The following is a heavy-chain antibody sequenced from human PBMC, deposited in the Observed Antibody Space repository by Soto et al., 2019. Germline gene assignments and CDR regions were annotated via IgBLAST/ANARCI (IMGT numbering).Heavy chain of an antibody. CDR2: IYYSGST. Sequence: PSETLSLTYTVSGGSVSGGSYYWSWIRQPPGKGLEWIGYIYYSGSTNYNPSLKSRVTISVDTSKNQFSLKLSSVTAADTAVYYCARGREAKLKLYYFDYWGQGTLVTVSS. CDR1: GGSVSGGSYY. CDR3: ARGREAKLKLYYFDY. V-gene: IGHV4-61*01. J-gene: IGHJ4*02. D-gene: IGHD1-7*01.